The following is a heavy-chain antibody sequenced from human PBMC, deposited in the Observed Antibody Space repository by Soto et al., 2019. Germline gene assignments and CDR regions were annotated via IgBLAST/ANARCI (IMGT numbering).Heavy chain of an antibody. CDR3: ARFPFDRSSWTNPRYLDY. D-gene: IGHD6-13*01. CDR1: GGSFSGYY. Sequence: QVQLQQWGAGLLKPAETLSLTCAVYGGSFSGYYWTWIRQPPGKGLEWIGEINQSGFTNYNPSLESRVTMSVDTSRNQFSLRLSSVTAADTAVYYCARFPFDRSSWTNPRYLDYWGQGTLVTVSS. CDR2: INQSGFT. J-gene: IGHJ4*02. V-gene: IGHV4-34*01.